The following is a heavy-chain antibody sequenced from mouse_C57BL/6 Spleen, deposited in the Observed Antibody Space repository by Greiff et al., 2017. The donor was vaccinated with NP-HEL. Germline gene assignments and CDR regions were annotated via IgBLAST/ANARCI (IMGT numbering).Heavy chain of an antibody. Sequence: VQLQESGPELVKPGASVKISCKASGYAFSSSWMNWVKQRPGKGLEWIGRIYPGDGDTNYNGKFKGKATLTADKSSSTAYMQLRSLTSEDSAVYCCARDGYGSYFDYWGQGTTLTVAS. CDR3: ARDGYGSYFDY. CDR1: GYAFSSSW. V-gene: IGHV1-82*01. J-gene: IGHJ2*01. D-gene: IGHD1-1*01. CDR2: IYPGDGDT.